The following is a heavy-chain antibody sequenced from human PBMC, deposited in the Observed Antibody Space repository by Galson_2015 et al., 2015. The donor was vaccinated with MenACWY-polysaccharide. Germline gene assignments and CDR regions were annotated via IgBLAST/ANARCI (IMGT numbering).Heavy chain of an antibody. J-gene: IGHJ6*02. CDR3: AKDHTIFGVVIIDYYYGMDV. Sequence: SLRLSCAASGFTFNSYAMSWVRQAPGKGLEWVSAISDSGGSTYYADSVKGRFTISRDNSKNTLYLQMNSLRAEDAAVYYCAKDHTIFGVVIIDYYYGMDVWGQGTTVTVSS. CDR1: GFTFNSYA. CDR2: ISDSGGST. D-gene: IGHD3-3*01. V-gene: IGHV3-23*01.